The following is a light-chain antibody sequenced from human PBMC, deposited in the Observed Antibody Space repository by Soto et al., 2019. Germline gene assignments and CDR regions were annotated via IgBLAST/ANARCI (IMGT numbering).Light chain of an antibody. V-gene: IGKV1-12*01. J-gene: IGKJ3*01. CDR2: APS. Sequence: DIQMTQSPSSVSASVGDRVTITCRASQGLSSWLAWYQQKPGKAPNLLIFAPSSLQSGVPSRFSGSGSETDFTLTIRSLQAEDFAAYCTQHNGVLGPGTRVEIK. CDR3: QHNGV. CDR1: QGLSSW.